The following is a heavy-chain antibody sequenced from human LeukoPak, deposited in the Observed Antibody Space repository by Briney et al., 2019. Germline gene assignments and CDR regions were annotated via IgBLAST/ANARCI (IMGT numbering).Heavy chain of an antibody. D-gene: IGHD3-22*01. Sequence: SQTLSLTCTVSGGSISSGDHFWSWIRQHPGKGLEWIGYIYYSGSTYYNPSLKSRVTISVDTSNNQFSLKLSSVTAADTAVYYCARYYYDSSGYYLDYWGQGTLVTVSS. J-gene: IGHJ4*02. CDR3: ARYYYDSSGYYLDY. CDR1: GGSISSGDHF. CDR2: IYYSGST. V-gene: IGHV4-30-4*01.